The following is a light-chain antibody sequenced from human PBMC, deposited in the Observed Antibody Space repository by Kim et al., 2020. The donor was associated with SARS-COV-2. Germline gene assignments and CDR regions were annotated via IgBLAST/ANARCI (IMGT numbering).Light chain of an antibody. Sequence: SSELTQDPAVSVALGQTVRITCQGDSLRTYYTTWFQQKPGQAPIVVSYGKNNRPSGIPDRFSGSSSGNTASLTITATQAGDEADYYCNSRDNNDNVLFGGGTRLTVL. CDR3: NSRDNNDNVL. CDR2: GKN. CDR1: SLRTYY. V-gene: IGLV3-19*01. J-gene: IGLJ2*01.